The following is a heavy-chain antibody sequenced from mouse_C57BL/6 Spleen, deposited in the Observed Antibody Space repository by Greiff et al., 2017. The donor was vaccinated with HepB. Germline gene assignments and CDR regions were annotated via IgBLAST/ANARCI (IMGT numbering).Heavy chain of an antibody. D-gene: IGHD1-1*01. CDR1: GYTFTSYW. V-gene: IGHV1-7*01. CDR2: INPSSGYT. CDR3: ARGVTTVGAMDY. Sequence: VQLQQSGAELAKPGASVKLSCKASGYTFTSYWMHWVKQRPGQGLEWIGYINPSSGYTKYNQKFKDKATLTADKSSITAYMQLSSPTYEDSAFYYCARGVTTVGAMDYWGQGTSVTVSS. J-gene: IGHJ4*01.